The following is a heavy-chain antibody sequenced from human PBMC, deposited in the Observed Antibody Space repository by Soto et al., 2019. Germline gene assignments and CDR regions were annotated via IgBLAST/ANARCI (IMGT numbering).Heavy chain of an antibody. D-gene: IGHD5-12*01. CDR1: GGSINNYY. CDR2: IYYIGTT. V-gene: IGHV4-59*12. CDR3: ARENLRSRMDV. J-gene: IGHJ6*02. Sequence: QVQLQQSGPGLVKPSETLSLTCTVSGGSINNYYWSWIRQPPGKGLEWIGYIYYIGTTTYNPSLKSRVTMSVDTSKNQFSLKLSPVTAADTAVYYCARENLRSRMDVWGQGIAVTVSS.